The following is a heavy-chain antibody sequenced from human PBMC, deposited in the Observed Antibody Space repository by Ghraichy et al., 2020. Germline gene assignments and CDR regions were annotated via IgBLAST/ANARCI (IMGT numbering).Heavy chain of an antibody. D-gene: IGHD3-9*01. J-gene: IGHJ6*02. CDR1: GGSISSYY. V-gene: IGHV4-59*01. CDR3: ARVNYDILTGYYNRRYYYYYYGMDV. Sequence: SETLSLTCTVSGGSISSYYWSWIRQPPGKGLEWIGYIYYSGSTNYNPSLKSRVTISVDTSKNQFSLKLSSVTAADTAVYYCARVNYDILTGYYNRRYYYYYYGMDVWGQGTTVTVSS. CDR2: IYYSGST.